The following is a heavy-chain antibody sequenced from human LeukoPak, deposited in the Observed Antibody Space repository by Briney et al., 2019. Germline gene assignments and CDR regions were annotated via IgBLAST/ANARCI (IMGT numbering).Heavy chain of an antibody. CDR1: GFTFSDYY. CDR3: ARGHFGLDV. J-gene: IGHJ6*02. CDR2: ISDSSSYT. V-gene: IGHV3-11*06. Sequence: GGSLRLSCAASGFTFSDYYMTWMRQAPGKGLEWVSYISDSSSYTNYADSVKGRFTISRDNAKNSPYLQINSLRAEDTAVYYCARGHFGLDVWGQGTTVTVSS.